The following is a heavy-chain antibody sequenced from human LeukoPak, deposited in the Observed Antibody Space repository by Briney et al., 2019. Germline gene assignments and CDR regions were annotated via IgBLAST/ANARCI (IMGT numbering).Heavy chain of an antibody. D-gene: IGHD3-22*01. V-gene: IGHV3-21*06. CDR3: ARVDFGDYFDTSDYHFFDF. CDR2: IRSESTFT. CDR1: GFTFTAFS. J-gene: IGHJ4*02. Sequence: GGSLRLSCAASGFTFTAFSMSWVRQAPGKALEWVSSIRSESTFTSYSDSVKGRLTISRDNAKNSLHLQMNSLRAEDTAVYFCARVDFGDYFDTSDYHFFDFWGQGTLVTVSS.